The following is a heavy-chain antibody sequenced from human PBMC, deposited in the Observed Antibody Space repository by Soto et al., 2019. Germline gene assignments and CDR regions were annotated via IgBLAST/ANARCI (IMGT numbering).Heavy chain of an antibody. D-gene: IGHD1-26*01. Sequence: QVQLVQSGAEVKKPGASVKVSCKASGYTFTGYYMHWVRQAPGQGLEWMGWINPNSGGTNYAQKFPGRVTMTRDTYISTAYMELSRRRSDDTAVYYCARDGIVGARAYYGMDVWGQGTTVTVSS. CDR1: GYTFTGYY. CDR2: INPNSGGT. J-gene: IGHJ6*01. V-gene: IGHV1-2*02. CDR3: ARDGIVGARAYYGMDV.